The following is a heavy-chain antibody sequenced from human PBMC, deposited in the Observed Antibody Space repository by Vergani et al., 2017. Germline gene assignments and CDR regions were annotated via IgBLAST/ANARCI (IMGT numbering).Heavy chain of an antibody. CDR3: ARDSKQYCSSITCPFDY. CDR2: ISSSSTYI. V-gene: IGHV3-21*02. Sequence: EVQLVESGGGLVKPGGSLRLSCAASGFTFSTYSMDWVRQAPGKGLEWLASISSSSTYIYNADSIKGQFTIARDNAKNSLYLQIYSLRAEDTAVYYCARDSKQYCSSITCPFDYCGQGCLVTVSS. D-gene: IGHD2-2*01. J-gene: IGHJ4*02. CDR1: GFTFSTYS.